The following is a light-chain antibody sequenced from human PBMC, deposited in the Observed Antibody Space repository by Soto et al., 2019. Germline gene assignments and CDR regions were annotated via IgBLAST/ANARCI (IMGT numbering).Light chain of an antibody. CDR1: QSVSSN. V-gene: IGKV3-15*01. CDR2: GAS. J-gene: IGKJ4*01. CDR3: QQYNNWPPLT. Sequence: EIVMTQSPATLSVSPGERATLSCRASQSVSSNLAWYQQKPGQAPRLLIYGASTRANGIPARFSGSGSRTEFTLTSNSLQPEDFAVYYCQQYNNWPPLTFGGGTKVEIK.